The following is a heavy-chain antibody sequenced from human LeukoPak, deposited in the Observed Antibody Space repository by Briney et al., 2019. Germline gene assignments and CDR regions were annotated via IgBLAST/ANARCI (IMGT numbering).Heavy chain of an antibody. CDR2: IYHGGST. Sequence: SAALSLPCAVSGASIRRRHWWGWVRPPPREGVEWVGEIYHGGSTNCNPSLKGRVTISVDRSNNQFSLRLTSVTAADTAVYYCARGEEHGSGTVHFDYWGQGTLVTVSS. D-gene: IGHD3-10*01. CDR1: GASIRRRHW. V-gene: IGHV4-4*02. J-gene: IGHJ4*02. CDR3: ARGEEHGSGTVHFDY.